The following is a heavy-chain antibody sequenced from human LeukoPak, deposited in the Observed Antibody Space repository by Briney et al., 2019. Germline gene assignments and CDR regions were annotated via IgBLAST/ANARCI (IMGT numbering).Heavy chain of an antibody. CDR2: IYTSGST. Sequence: SETLSLTCTVSGGSISSGSYYWSWIRQPAGKGLEWIGRIYTSGSTNYNPSLKSRVTISVDTSKNQFSLKLSSVTAADTAVYYCARRAVVVAARIFDYWGQGTLVTVSS. V-gene: IGHV4-61*02. J-gene: IGHJ4*02. CDR1: GGSISSGSYY. D-gene: IGHD2-15*01. CDR3: ARRAVVVAARIFDY.